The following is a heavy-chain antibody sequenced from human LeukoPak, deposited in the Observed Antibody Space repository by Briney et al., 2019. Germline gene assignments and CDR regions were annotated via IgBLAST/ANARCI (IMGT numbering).Heavy chain of an antibody. CDR1: GYSISSGYY. J-gene: IGHJ6*04. CDR3: ARGPITMVRGVSLLAENYGMDV. CDR2: IYHSGST. Sequence: SETLSLTWAVSGYSISSGYYWGWIRQPRGKGLEWIGSIYHSGSTYYNPSLKSRITISVDTSKNQFSLKLGSVTAADTAVYYCARGPITMVRGVSLLAENYGMDVWGKGTTVTVSS. V-gene: IGHV4-38-2*01. D-gene: IGHD3-10*01.